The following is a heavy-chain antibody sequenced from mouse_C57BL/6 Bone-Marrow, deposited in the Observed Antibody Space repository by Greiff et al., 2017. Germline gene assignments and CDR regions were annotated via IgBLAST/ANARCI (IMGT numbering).Heavy chain of an antibody. V-gene: IGHV1-42*01. CDR2: INPSTGGT. J-gene: IGHJ3*01. CDR1: GYSFTGYY. Sequence: VQLQQSGPELVKPGASVKISCKASGYSFTGYYMNWVKQSPEKSLEWIGQINPSTGGTTYNQKFKAKATLTVDKSSSTAYMQLKSLTSEDSASYYCARWGRRAWFAYWGQGTLVTVSA. CDR3: ARWGRRAWFAY.